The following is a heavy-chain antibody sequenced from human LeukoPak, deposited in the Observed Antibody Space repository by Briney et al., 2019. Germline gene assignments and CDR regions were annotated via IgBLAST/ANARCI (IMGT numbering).Heavy chain of an antibody. J-gene: IGHJ4*01. Sequence: PGKSLRLSCVASGFIFSHYGMHWVRQAPGKGLEGLAVLWSDGSNRFYADSVKGRFTISRDNSQNTVSLEMNSLRVDDTAIYYCARDAQRGFDYSNSLKYWGHGTLVTVSS. D-gene: IGHD4-11*01. CDR2: LWSDGSNR. CDR1: GFIFSHYG. CDR3: ARDAQRGFDYSNSLKY. V-gene: IGHV3-33*01.